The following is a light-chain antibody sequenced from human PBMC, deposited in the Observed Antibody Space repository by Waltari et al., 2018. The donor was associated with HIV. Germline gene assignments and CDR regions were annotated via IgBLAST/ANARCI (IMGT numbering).Light chain of an antibody. CDR2: ADT. Sequence: SYEVTQPPSLSVSPGQTASIPCSGDKLGDKYACWYQQKPGQSPILVIYADTKRPPGIPERFSASNSGNTATLTITGTQAMDEADYYCQAWDSTTRVFGGGTKLTVL. J-gene: IGLJ3*02. V-gene: IGLV3-1*01. CDR3: QAWDSTTRV. CDR1: KLGDKY.